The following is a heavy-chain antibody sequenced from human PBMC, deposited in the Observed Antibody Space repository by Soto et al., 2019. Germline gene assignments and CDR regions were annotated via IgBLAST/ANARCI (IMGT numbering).Heavy chain of an antibody. V-gene: IGHV3-23*01. Sequence: HPGGSLRLSCAVSGFTFSNYAMSWVRQAPGKGLEWVSAISGSGGSTYYADSVKGRFTISRDKSKNTVYLQMNSLRTEDTAVYYCAKDSTYCGGDCQNLYYFDYWGQGTLVTVSS. CDR2: ISGSGGST. J-gene: IGHJ4*02. D-gene: IGHD2-21*02. CDR3: AKDSTYCGGDCQNLYYFDY. CDR1: GFTFSNYA.